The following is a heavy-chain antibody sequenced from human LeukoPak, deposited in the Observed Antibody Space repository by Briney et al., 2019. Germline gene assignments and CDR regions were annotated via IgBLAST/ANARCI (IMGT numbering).Heavy chain of an antibody. V-gene: IGHV3-7*01. CDR1: GFTFSHYR. J-gene: IGHJ3*01. Sequence: GGSLRLSCVASGFTFSHYRMTWYRQAPGKGLEWVANLNQDGSIQAYGDSVRGRFTISRDNAKNSVYIQMNSLRVEDTAMYFCARDHNVADVWGRGTKVTVSS. CDR2: LNQDGSIQ. CDR3: ARDHNVADV. D-gene: IGHD2-8*01.